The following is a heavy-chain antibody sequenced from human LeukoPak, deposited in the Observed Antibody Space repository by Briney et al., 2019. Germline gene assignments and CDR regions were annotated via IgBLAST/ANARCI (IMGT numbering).Heavy chain of an antibody. D-gene: IGHD3-16*02. CDR2: IYSSGTT. CDR1: GGSSSGYY. CDR3: ARRRGYYDYVWGSYRYPYYFDY. Sequence: SETLFLTCTVSGGSSSGYYWSWIRQPPGKGLEWIGYIYSSGTTNYNPSLKSQITISLDTSKNQFSLKLSSVTAADTAVYYCARRRGYYDYVWGSYRYPYYFDYWGQGTLVTVSS. V-gene: IGHV4-59*01. J-gene: IGHJ4*02.